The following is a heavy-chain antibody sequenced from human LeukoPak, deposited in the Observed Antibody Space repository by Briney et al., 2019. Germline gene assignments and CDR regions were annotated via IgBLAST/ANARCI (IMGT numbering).Heavy chain of an antibody. V-gene: IGHV6-1*01. CDR3: ARASGSYSPFDY. CDR1: GDSVSSDSAA. Sequence: SQTLSLTCAISGDSVSSDSAAWNWIRQSPSRGLEWLGRTYYRSKWYNDYAVSVKSRIIINPDTSKNQFTLQLNSVTPEDTAVYYCARASGSYSPFDYWGQGTLVTVSS. J-gene: IGHJ4*02. CDR2: TYYRSKWYN. D-gene: IGHD1-26*01.